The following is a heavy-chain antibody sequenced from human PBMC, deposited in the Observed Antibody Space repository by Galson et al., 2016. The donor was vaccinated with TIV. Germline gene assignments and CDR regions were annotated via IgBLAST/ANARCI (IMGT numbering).Heavy chain of an antibody. J-gene: IGHJ4*02. CDR3: SIAPGTYNTAWYVY. CDR2: IVPILGTT. D-gene: IGHD6-19*01. Sequence: SVKVSCKASGGTFSSYSISWVRQAPGQGLGWMGRIVPILGTTNYAQKFQGRVTITADKSTSTAYMDLSSLRSEDTAMYYCSIAPGTYNTAWYVYWGQGTLVTVSS. CDR1: GGTFSSYS. V-gene: IGHV1-69*08.